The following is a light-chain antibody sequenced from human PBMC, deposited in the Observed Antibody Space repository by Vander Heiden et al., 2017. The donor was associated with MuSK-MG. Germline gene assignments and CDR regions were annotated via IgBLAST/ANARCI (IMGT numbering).Light chain of an antibody. CDR2: AAS. Sequence: DIQMTQSPSSLSASVGDRGTITCRASQSISSYLNWYQQKPGKAPKLLIYAASILQSAVPSRFSGSGSGTDFTLPMSRLQPEHFAPSYCQRCASTRLTFGGGTKVEIQ. CDR3: QRCASTRLT. J-gene: IGKJ4*01. V-gene: IGKV1-39*01. CDR1: QSISSY.